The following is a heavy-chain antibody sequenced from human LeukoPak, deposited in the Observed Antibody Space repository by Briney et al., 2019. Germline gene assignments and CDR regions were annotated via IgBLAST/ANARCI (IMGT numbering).Heavy chain of an antibody. CDR2: ISSSSSYI. D-gene: IGHD6-19*01. Sequence: PGGSLRLSCAASGFTFSSYSMNWVRQAPGKGLEWVSSISSSSSYIYYADSVKGRFTISRDNAKNSLYLQMNSLGADDTALYYCAKDRQRQWLVSGLAYYFDYWGQGALVTVSS. V-gene: IGHV3-21*04. CDR1: GFTFSSYS. CDR3: AKDRQRQWLVSGLAYYFDY. J-gene: IGHJ4*02.